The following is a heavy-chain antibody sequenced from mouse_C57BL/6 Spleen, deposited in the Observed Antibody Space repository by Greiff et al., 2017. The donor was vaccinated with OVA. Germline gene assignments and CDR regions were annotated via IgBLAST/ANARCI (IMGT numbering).Heavy chain of an antibody. Sequence: VQLQQPGAELVRPGSSVKLSCKASGYTFTSYWMHWVKQRPIQGLEWIGNIDPSDSETHYNQKFKDKATLTVDKSSSTAYMQLSSLTSEDSAVYYCARSWLLPYYYAMDYWGQGTSVTVSS. CDR3: ARSWLLPYYYAMDY. D-gene: IGHD2-3*01. V-gene: IGHV1-52*01. CDR2: IDPSDSET. J-gene: IGHJ4*01. CDR1: GYTFTSYW.